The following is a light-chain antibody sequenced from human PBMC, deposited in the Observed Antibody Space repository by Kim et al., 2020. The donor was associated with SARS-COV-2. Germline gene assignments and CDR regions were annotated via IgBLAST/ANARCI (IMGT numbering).Light chain of an antibody. J-gene: IGKJ4*01. CDR3: QQYSSFFLT. V-gene: IGKV1-5*03. CDR1: ESIDNW. CDR2: KAS. Sequence: ASVGDRVSITCRSSESIDNWVAWYQHKAGKAPKLLIYKASSLISGVPSRFRGSGSGKEFVLTISDLQPDDFATYYCQQYSSFFLTYGGGTKVDIK.